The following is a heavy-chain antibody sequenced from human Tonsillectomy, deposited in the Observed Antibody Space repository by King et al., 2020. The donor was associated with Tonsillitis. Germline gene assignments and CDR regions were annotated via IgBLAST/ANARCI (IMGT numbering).Heavy chain of an antibody. CDR1: GYSISSGYY. Sequence: VQLQESGPGLVKPLETLSLTCAVSGYSISSGYYWGWIRQPPGKGLEWIGSIYHSGSTYYNPSLKSRVTISVDTSKNQFSLKLSSVTAADTAVYYCARNGFVGDGWFDPWGQGTLVTVSS. CDR3: ARNGFVGDGWFDP. D-gene: IGHD3-10*01. CDR2: IYHSGST. J-gene: IGHJ5*02. V-gene: IGHV4-38-2*01.